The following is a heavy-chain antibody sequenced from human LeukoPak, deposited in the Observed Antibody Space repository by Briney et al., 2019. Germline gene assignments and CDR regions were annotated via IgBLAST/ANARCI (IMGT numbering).Heavy chain of an antibody. V-gene: IGHV1-24*01. CDR1: GYTLTELS. J-gene: IGHJ4*02. CDR2: FDPEDGET. Sequence: ASVKVSCKVSGYTLTELSMHRVRQAPGKGLEWMGGFDPEDGETIYAQKFQGRVTMTEDTSTDTAYMELSSLRSEDTAVYYCATYGLLLTGYYFDYWGQGTLVTVSS. D-gene: IGHD3-9*01. CDR3: ATYGLLLTGYYFDY.